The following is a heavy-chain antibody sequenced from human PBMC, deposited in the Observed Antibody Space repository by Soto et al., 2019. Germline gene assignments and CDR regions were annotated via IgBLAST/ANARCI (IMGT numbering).Heavy chain of an antibody. Sequence: PSETLSLTCTVSGGSISSGGYYWSWIRQHPGKGLEWIGYIYYSGSTYYNPSLKSRVTISVDTSKNQFSLKLSSVTAADTAVYYCAREEPYGSGSGKNWFDPWGQGTLVTVSS. J-gene: IGHJ5*02. CDR1: GGSISSGGYY. CDR3: AREEPYGSGSGKNWFDP. CDR2: IYYSGST. V-gene: IGHV4-31*03. D-gene: IGHD3-10*01.